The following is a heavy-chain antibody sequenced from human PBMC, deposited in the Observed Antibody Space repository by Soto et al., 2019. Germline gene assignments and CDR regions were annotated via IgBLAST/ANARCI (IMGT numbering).Heavy chain of an antibody. CDR3: ARDRATGTTTLY. V-gene: IGHV3-53*01. CDR2: IYSGGST. D-gene: IGHD1-1*01. CDR1: GFTFSSYA. Sequence: HPGGSLRLSCAASGFTFSSYAMSWVRQAPGKGLEWVSVIYSGGSTYYADSVKGRFTISRDNSKNTLYLQMNSLRAEDTAVYYCARDRATGTTTLYSGPGTIPTVSP. J-gene: IGHJ4*02.